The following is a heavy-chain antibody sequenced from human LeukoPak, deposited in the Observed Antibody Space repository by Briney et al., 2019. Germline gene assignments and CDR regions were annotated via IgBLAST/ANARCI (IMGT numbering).Heavy chain of an antibody. J-gene: IGHJ4*02. CDR1: GGSLSGNY. CDR3: ARGGWSLDY. CDR2: IYYSGST. Sequence: PSETLSLTCTVSGGSLSGNYWSWIRQPPGKGLEWIGYIYYSGSTNYNPSLESRVTISVDTSENQFSLKVSSVTAADTAVYYCARGGWSLDYWGQGTLVTVSS. D-gene: IGHD3-3*01. V-gene: IGHV4-59*01.